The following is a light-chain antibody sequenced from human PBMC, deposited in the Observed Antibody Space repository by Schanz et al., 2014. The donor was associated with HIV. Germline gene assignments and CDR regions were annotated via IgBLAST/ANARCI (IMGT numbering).Light chain of an antibody. CDR2: DVT. V-gene: IGLV2-11*01. J-gene: IGLJ2*01. Sequence: QSVLTQPRSVSGSPGQSVTISCTGTSSDVGGYDYVSWYQQHPGKAPKLMIYDVTKRPSGVPDRFSGSKSGNTASLTISGLQAEDEADYYCSSYASSTSVLFGGGTKLTVL. CDR1: SSDVGGYDY. CDR3: SSYASSTSVL.